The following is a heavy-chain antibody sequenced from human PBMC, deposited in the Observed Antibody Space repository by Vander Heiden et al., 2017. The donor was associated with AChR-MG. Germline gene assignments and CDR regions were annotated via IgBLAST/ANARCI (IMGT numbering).Heavy chain of an antibody. V-gene: IGHV3-23*01. Sequence: EVQLLESGGGLVQPGGSLRLSCAATGFSFRSYAMSWVRQAPGKGLEWVSGISGSGDITYYGDSVKGRFTVSRDNSNNTLYLQMNRLRAGDTAVYYCAKDRVTTVPQWLDPWGQGTLVTVSS. J-gene: IGHJ5*02. CDR2: ISGSGDIT. CDR1: GFSFRSYA. CDR3: AKDRVTTVPQWLDP. D-gene: IGHD4-4*01.